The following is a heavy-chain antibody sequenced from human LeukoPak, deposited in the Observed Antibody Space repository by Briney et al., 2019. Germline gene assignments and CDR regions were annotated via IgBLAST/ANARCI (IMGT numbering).Heavy chain of an antibody. CDR2: IYYSGST. D-gene: IGHD3-10*01. CDR1: GGSISSGGYY. CDR3: ASTSRTMVRGVPGY. J-gene: IGHJ4*02. Sequence: SETLSLTCTVSGGSISSGGYYWSWIRQHPGKGLEWTGYIYYSGSTYYNPSLKSRVTISVDTSKNQFSLKLSSVTAADTAVYYCASTSRTMVRGVPGYWGQGTLVTVSS. V-gene: IGHV4-31*03.